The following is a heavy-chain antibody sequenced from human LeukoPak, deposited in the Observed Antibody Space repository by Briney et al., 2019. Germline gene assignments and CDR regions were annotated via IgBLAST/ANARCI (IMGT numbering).Heavy chain of an antibody. Sequence: PGGSLRLSCAASGFTFNTYWMIWVRQVPGKGLVYVSHMNADGSIINYADSVKGRFTISRDNAKNTLYLQMDSLRVEDTALYYCGSDNYGSIDYWGQGTLVTVSS. D-gene: IGHD3-10*01. V-gene: IGHV3-74*01. CDR3: GSDNYGSIDY. J-gene: IGHJ4*02. CDR2: MNADGSII. CDR1: GFTFNTYW.